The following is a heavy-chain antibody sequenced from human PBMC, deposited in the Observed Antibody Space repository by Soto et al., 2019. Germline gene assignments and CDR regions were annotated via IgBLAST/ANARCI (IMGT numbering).Heavy chain of an antibody. Sequence: EVQLVDSGGDLVQPGGSLRLSCAASGFTFSDHYIDWVRQAPGKGLEWVGRTRNRANSYTTEYAASVKGRFTISRDDSRNSLYLQMNSLKTEDTAMYYCARVKACHGVFDIWGQGTMVTVSS. CDR3: ARVKACHGVFDI. CDR1: GFTFSDHY. CDR2: TRNRANSYTT. J-gene: IGHJ3*02. D-gene: IGHD4-17*01. V-gene: IGHV3-72*01.